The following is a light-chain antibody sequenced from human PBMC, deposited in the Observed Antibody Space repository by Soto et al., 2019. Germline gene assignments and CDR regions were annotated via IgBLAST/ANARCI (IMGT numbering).Light chain of an antibody. Sequence: DIQITQSPSSLSASVGDRVTITCRASQSISSYLNWYQQKPGKVPKLLIYAASSLERGVPSRFSGSGSGTYFTFTISSLQPEDIGTFYRQQYYDLPLTFGGGTKVDIK. V-gene: IGKV1-33*01. CDR3: QQYYDLPLT. CDR1: QSISSY. CDR2: AAS. J-gene: IGKJ4*01.